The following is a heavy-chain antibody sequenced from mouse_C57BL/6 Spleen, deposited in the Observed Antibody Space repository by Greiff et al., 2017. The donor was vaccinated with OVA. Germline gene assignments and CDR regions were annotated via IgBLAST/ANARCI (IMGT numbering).Heavy chain of an antibody. CDR2: IDPSDSET. V-gene: IGHV1-52*01. D-gene: IGHD1-1*01. CDR3: AREGYYGSSYVYFDV. Sequence: QVQLQQPGAELVRPGSSVKLSCKASGYTFTSYWMHWVKQRPIQGLEWIGNIDPSDSETHCNQKFKDKATLTVDKSSSTAYRQLSSLTSEDSAVYYCAREGYYGSSYVYFDVWGTGTTVTVSS. J-gene: IGHJ1*03. CDR1: GYTFTSYW.